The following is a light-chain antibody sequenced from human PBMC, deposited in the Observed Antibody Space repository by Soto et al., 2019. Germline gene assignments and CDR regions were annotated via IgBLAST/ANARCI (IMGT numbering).Light chain of an antibody. CDR2: WAS. J-gene: IGKJ1*01. Sequence: DIVMTQSPDSLAVSLGERATINCKSSQSVLYSSNNKNYLAWYQQKPGQPPKLLIYWASTRESGVPNRFSGSGSGTDFTLTISSMHAEDVAIYYCQKYYSTPTWTFGQGTKLEIK. CDR3: QKYYSTPTWT. CDR1: QSVLYSSNNKNY. V-gene: IGKV4-1*01.